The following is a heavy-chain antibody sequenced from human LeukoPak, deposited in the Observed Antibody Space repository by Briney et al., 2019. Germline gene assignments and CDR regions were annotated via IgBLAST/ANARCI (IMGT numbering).Heavy chain of an antibody. CDR2: ISGSGGST. J-gene: IGHJ4*02. Sequence: PGGSLRLSCAASGFSFSSHWMNWVRQAPGKGLEWVSAISGSGGSTYYADSVKGRFTISRDNSKNTLYLQMNSLRAEDTAVYYCAKWASWFFAYWGQGTLVTVSS. CDR3: AKWASWFFAY. CDR1: GFSFSSHW. D-gene: IGHD6-13*01. V-gene: IGHV3-23*01.